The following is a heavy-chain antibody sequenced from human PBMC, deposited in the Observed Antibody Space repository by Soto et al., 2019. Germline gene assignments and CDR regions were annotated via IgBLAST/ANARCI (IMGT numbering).Heavy chain of an antibody. CDR1: GSSISSYY. J-gene: IGHJ5*02. Sequence: SETLSLTCTGSGSSISSYYWSWIRQPPGKGLEWIGYIYNSVITYYNPSLKSRVVISIDTSRNQFSLRLNSLTAADRAVYFCARGVTVFGLVSRFWFDPWGQGNVVTVSS. V-gene: IGHV4-4*08. CDR3: ARGVTVFGLVSRFWFDP. D-gene: IGHD3-3*01. CDR2: IYNSVIT.